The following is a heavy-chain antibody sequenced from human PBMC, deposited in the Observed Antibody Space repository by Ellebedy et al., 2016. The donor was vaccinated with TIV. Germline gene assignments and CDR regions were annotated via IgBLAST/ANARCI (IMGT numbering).Heavy chain of an antibody. CDR1: GGSISSYY. V-gene: IGHV4-59*08. Sequence: MPSETLSLTCTVSGGSISSYYWSWIRQPPGKGLAWIGYIYYSWSTNYNPSLKSRVTISVDTSKNQFSLKLSSVTAADTAVYYCARHVRGRFDYWGQGTLVTVSS. J-gene: IGHJ4*02. D-gene: IGHD6-25*01. CDR3: ARHVRGRFDY. CDR2: IYYSWST.